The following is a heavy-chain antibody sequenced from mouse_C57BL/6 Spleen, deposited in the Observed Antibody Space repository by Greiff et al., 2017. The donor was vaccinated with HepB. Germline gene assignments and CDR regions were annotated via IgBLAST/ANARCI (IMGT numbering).Heavy chain of an antibody. Sequence: VQLQQSGPELVKPGASVKISCKASGYSFTGYYMHWVKQSHGNILDWIGYIYPYNGVSSYNQKFKGKATLTVDKSSSNAYMELRSLTSEDSAVYYCARKRYDYDGEYFDYWGQGTTLTVSS. CDR1: GYSFTGYY. CDR2: IYPYNGVS. V-gene: IGHV1-31*01. J-gene: IGHJ2*01. D-gene: IGHD2-4*01. CDR3: ARKRYDYDGEYFDY.